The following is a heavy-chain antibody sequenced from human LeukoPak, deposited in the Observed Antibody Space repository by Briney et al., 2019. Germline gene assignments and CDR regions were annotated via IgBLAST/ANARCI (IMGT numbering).Heavy chain of an antibody. D-gene: IGHD6-13*01. CDR2: ISGSGGST. V-gene: IGHV3-23*01. CDR1: GFTFSSYA. Sequence: GGSLRLSCAASGFTFSSYAMSWVRQAAGNGLEWVSAISGSGGSTYYADSVKGRLTISRDNSKNTLYLQMNSLRAEDTAVYYCAKDPVGTEGGSSSWYLFFDYWGQGTLVTVSS. CDR3: AKDPVGTEGGSSSWYLFFDY. J-gene: IGHJ4*02.